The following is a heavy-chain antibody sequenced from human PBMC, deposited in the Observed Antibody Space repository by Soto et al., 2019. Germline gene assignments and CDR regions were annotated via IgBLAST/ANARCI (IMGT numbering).Heavy chain of an antibody. CDR2: TYYRSRWYN. Sequence: QVQLQESGPGLVKPSQTLSLTCVISGDSVSSNSAAWNWIRLSPSRGLEWLARTYYRSRWYNDYSLSVRSRISVNPDTSKSKFSLQLTSVTPEDTGVYYGAGTTSHHWLYMDVWGKGATVTVSS. CDR1: GDSVSSNSAA. V-gene: IGHV6-1*01. CDR3: AGTTSHHWLYMDV. D-gene: IGHD1-7*01. J-gene: IGHJ6*03.